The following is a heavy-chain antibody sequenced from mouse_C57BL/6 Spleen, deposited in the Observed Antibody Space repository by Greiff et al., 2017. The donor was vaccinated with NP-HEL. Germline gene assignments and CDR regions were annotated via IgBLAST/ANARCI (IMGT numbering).Heavy chain of an antibody. CDR1: GFNIKDYY. V-gene: IGHV14-2*01. CDR2: IDPEDGET. CDR3: ASSRRYFDV. Sequence: EVKLVESGAELVKPGASVKLSCTASGFNIKDYYMHWVKQRTEQGLEWIGRIDPEDGETKYAPKFQGKATITADTSSNTAYLQLSSLTAEDTAVYYCASSRRYFDVWGTGTTVTVSS. J-gene: IGHJ1*03.